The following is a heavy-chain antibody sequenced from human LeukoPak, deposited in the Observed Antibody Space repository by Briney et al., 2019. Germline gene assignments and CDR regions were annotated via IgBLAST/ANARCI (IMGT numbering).Heavy chain of an antibody. D-gene: IGHD6-13*01. CDR1: GGSISSYY. V-gene: IGHV4-59*01. CDR3: ARKSIAAAGSIDY. J-gene: IGHJ4*02. CDR2: IYYSGST. Sequence: SETLSLTCTVSGGSISSYYWSWTRQPPGKGLEWIGYIYYSGSTNYNPSLKSRVTISVDTSKNQFSLKLSSVTAADTAVYYCARKSIAAAGSIDYWGQGTLVTVSS.